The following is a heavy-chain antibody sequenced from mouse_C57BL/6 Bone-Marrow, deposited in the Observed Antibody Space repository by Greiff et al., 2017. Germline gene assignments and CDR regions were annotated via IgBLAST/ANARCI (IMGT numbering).Heavy chain of an antibody. CDR1: GYTFTDYY. D-gene: IGHD3-3*01. CDR2: IYPGSGNT. Sequence: VKLMESGAELVRPGASVKLSCKASGYTFTDYYINWVKQRPGQGLEWIARIYPGSGNTYYNEKFKGKATLTAEKSSSTAYMQLSSLTSEDSAVYCCAREGTRAMDYWGQGTSVTVSS. V-gene: IGHV1-76*01. J-gene: IGHJ4*01. CDR3: AREGTRAMDY.